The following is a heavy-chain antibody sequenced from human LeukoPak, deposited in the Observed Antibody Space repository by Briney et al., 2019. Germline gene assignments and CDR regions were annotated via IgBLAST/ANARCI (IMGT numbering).Heavy chain of an antibody. Sequence: SETLSLTCTVSGGSISSYYWSWIRQPAGKGLEWIGRIYTSGSINYNPSLKSRVTMSVDTSKNQFSLKLSSVTAADTAVYYCARDEQQLVPRGMDVWGQGTTVTVSS. CDR2: IYTSGSI. V-gene: IGHV4-4*07. J-gene: IGHJ6*02. D-gene: IGHD6-13*01. CDR3: ARDEQQLVPRGMDV. CDR1: GGSISSYY.